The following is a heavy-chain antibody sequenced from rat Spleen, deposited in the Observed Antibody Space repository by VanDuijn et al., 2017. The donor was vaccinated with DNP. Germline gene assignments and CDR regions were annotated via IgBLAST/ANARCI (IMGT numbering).Heavy chain of an antibody. D-gene: IGHD1-12*02. CDR1: GFTFSNFG. CDR2: ITNSGGRT. CDR3: STGDG. J-gene: IGHJ2*01. V-gene: IGHV5-27*01. Sequence: EVQLVESGGGLVQPGRSLKLSCAASGFTFSNFGMAWVRQAPTKGLEWVASITNSGGRTFYRDSVKGRFTVSRDNAKSTLYLQMDSLRSEDTATYYCSTGDGWGQGVMVTVSS.